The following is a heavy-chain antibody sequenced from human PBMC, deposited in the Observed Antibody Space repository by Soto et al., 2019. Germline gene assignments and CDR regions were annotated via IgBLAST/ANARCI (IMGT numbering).Heavy chain of an antibody. CDR3: ARNVPGADYYYMDV. CDR1: GGSLNGYY. CDR2: IDHGGSA. V-gene: IGHV4-34*01. J-gene: IGHJ6*03. D-gene: IGHD3-10*02. Sequence: QVQLQQWGAGLLEPSETLFHTCAVYGGSLNGYYWSWIRQAPGKGLEWIGEIDHGGSANYNPSPKSRAIMSVDSSKSQLSLTLTSVTAADTAVYYCARNVPGADYYYMDVWGEGTTVTVSS.